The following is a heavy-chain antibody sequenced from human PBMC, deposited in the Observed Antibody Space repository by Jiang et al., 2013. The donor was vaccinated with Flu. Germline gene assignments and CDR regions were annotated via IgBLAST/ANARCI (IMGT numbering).Heavy chain of an antibody. D-gene: IGHD1-26*01. J-gene: IGHJ5*02. V-gene: IGHV3-11*01. CDR2: ISSSGSTI. CDR3: ARTSTRSGIYLKFDP. CDR1: GFTFSDYY. Sequence: QLLESGGGLVEPGGSLRLSCAASGFTFSDYYMSWIRQAPGKGLQWVSYISSSGSTIYYADSVKGRFTIPRDNAKNSLYLQMNSLRAEDTAVYYCARTSTRSGIYLKFDPWGQGTLVTVSS.